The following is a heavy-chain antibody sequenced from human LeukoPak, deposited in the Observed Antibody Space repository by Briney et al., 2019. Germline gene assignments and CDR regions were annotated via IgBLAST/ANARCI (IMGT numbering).Heavy chain of an antibody. V-gene: IGHV3-21*01. D-gene: IGHD1-14*01. J-gene: IGHJ4*02. CDR2: ISSSSYI. Sequence: GGSLRLSCAASGFTFSSYSMNWVRQAPGKGLEWVSSISSSSYIYYADSVKGRFTISRDNAKNSLYLQVNSLRTEDTAVYYCARELAITGTTIRHFDYWGQGTLVTVSS. CDR1: GFTFSSYS. CDR3: ARELAITGTTIRHFDY.